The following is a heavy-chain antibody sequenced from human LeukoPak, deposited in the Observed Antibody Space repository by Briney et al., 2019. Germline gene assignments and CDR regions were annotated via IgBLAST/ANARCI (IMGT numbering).Heavy chain of an antibody. D-gene: IGHD5-24*01. CDR2: ISSSSSYI. V-gene: IGHV3-21*01. CDR1: GFTFSSYS. Sequence: GGSLRLSCAASGFTFSSYSMNWVRQAPGKGLEWVSSISSSSSYIYYADSVKGRFAISRDNAKNSLYLQMNSLRAEDTAVYYCARVEMATITSCYWGQGTLVTVSS. J-gene: IGHJ4*02. CDR3: ARVEMATITSCY.